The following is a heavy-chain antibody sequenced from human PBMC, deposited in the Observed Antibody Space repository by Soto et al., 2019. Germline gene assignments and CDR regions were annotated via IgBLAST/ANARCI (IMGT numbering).Heavy chain of an antibody. V-gene: IGHV3-66*01. CDR2: IYSGGST. CDR1: GLTVSRNY. D-gene: IGHD6-19*01. CDR3: ARVAAVAATDFDY. Sequence: PGGSLRLSCAVSGLTVSRNYMSWVRQAPGKGLEWVSIIYSGGSTYYADSVKGRFTISRENSKNTLYLQMNSLRAEDTAVYYCARVAAVAATDFDYWGQGTLVTVSS. J-gene: IGHJ4*02.